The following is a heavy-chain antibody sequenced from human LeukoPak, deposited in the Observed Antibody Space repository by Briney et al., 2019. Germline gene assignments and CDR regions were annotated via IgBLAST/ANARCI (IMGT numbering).Heavy chain of an antibody. CDR3: ARDLSWQYFDY. V-gene: IGHV3-30-3*01. CDR1: GFTFSSYA. Sequence: PGGSLRLSCAASGFTFSSYAMHWVRQAPGKGLEWVAVISYDGSNKYYADSVKGRFTISRDNSKNTLYLQMNSLRAEDTAVYYCARDLSWQYFDYWGQGTLVTVSS. J-gene: IGHJ4*02. CDR2: ISYDGSNK.